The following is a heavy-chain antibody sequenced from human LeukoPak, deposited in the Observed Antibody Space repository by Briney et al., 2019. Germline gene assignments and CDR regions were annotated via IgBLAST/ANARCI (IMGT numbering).Heavy chain of an antibody. Sequence: GGSLRLSCAASGFTFSSYWMHWVRQAPGKGLVWVSRINSDGSSTSYADSVKGRFTVSRDNAKNTLYLQMNSLRAEDTAVYYCARQTPSTIHDYGDYVWFDPWGHGTLVTVSS. CDR2: INSDGSST. CDR3: ARQTPSTIHDYGDYVWFDP. CDR1: GFTFSSYW. D-gene: IGHD4-17*01. J-gene: IGHJ5*02. V-gene: IGHV3-74*01.